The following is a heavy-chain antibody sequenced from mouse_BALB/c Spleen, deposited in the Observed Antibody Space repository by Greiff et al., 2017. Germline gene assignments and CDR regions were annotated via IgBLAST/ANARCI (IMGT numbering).Heavy chain of an antibody. Sequence: EVHLVESGGGLVKPGGSLKLSCAASGFTFSSYAMSWVRQTPEKRLEWVASISSGGSTYYPDSVKGRFTISRDNARNILYLQMSSLRSEDTAMYYCARGREGLDYFDYWGQGTTLTVSS. CDR3: ARGREGLDYFDY. J-gene: IGHJ2*01. CDR2: ISSGGST. V-gene: IGHV5-6-5*01. CDR1: GFTFSSYA. D-gene: IGHD3-1*01.